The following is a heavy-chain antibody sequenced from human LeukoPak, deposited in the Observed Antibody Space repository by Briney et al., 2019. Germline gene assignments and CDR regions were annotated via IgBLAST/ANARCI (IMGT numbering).Heavy chain of an antibody. D-gene: IGHD6-13*01. Sequence: PGGSLRLSCVVSGIPFSDYYMNWIRQAPGKGLEWVSYIGSSSSYTDYADSVKGRFTISRDNAQNALFLQMDSLRVEDTAVDYCAAGTAADYWGQGTRVTVSS. CDR2: IGSSSSYT. CDR3: AAGTAADY. J-gene: IGHJ4*02. CDR1: GIPFSDYY. V-gene: IGHV3-11*03.